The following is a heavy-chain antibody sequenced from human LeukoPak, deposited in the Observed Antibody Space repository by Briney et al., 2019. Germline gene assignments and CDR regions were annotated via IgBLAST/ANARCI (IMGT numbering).Heavy chain of an antibody. D-gene: IGHD1-26*01. J-gene: IGHJ6*03. CDR1: GFTFSSYS. V-gene: IGHV3-21*01. CDR3: ARVLLGATTINYYYYYMDV. CDR2: ITSRSTYI. Sequence: GWSLRLSCAASGFTFSSYSMNWVRQAPGKGLEWVSSITSRSTYINYADSAKGRFTISRDNAKNSLYLQMNSLRAEDTAVYYCARVLLGATTINYYYYYMDVWGKGTTVTVSS.